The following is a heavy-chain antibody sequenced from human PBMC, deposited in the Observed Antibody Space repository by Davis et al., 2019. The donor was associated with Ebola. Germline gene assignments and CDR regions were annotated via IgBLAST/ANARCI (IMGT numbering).Heavy chain of an antibody. Sequence: AASVKVSCKASGGSFSSYAISWVRQAPGQGLEWMGRIIPILGIANYAQKFQGRVTITADKSTSTAYMELSSLRSEDTAVYYCARDTTVIPPDYWGQGTLVTVSS. D-gene: IGHD4-17*01. CDR2: IIPILGIA. J-gene: IGHJ4*02. CDR3: ARDTTVIPPDY. V-gene: IGHV1-69*04. CDR1: GGSFSSYA.